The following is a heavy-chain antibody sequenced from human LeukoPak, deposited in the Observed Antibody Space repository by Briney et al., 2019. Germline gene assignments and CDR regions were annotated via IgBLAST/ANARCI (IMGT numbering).Heavy chain of an antibody. V-gene: IGHV3-49*04. J-gene: IGHJ4*02. CDR2: IRSKAYGGTT. D-gene: IGHD3-10*01. Sequence: GGSLRLSCTASGLTFGDYAMSWVRQAPGKGLEWVGFIRSKAYGGTTEYAASVKGRFTISRDDSKSIAYLQMNSLKTEDTAVYYCTRVLLWFGEQYYFDYWGQGTLVTVSS. CDR1: GLTFGDYA. CDR3: TRVLLWFGEQYYFDY.